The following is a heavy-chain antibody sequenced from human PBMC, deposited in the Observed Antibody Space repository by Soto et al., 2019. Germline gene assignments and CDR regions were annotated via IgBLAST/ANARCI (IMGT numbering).Heavy chain of an antibody. Sequence: PSETLSLTCTVSGGSISSGGYYWSWIRQHPGKGLEWIGYIYYSGSTYYNPSLKSRVTISVDTSKNQFSLKLSSVTAADTAVYYGGRGYGRGGLGFGGKGTTVPVSP. D-gene: IGHD6-19*01. CDR2: IYYSGST. J-gene: IGHJ6*04. CDR1: GGSISSGGYY. CDR3: GRGYGRGGLGF. V-gene: IGHV4-31*03.